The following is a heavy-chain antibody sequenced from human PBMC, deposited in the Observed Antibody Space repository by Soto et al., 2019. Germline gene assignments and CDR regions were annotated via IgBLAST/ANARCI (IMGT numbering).Heavy chain of an antibody. CDR3: ARLTYDSSGYRFDY. D-gene: IGHD3-22*01. CDR1: GYSFTSYW. V-gene: IGHV5-51*01. Sequence: ESLTVSCKGSGYSFTSYWIGLVRQMPGKGLEWMGIIYPGDSDTRYSPSFQGQVTISADKSISTAYLQWSSLKASATAMYYCARLTYDSSGYRFDYWGQGTLVTVSS. CDR2: IYPGDSDT. J-gene: IGHJ4*02.